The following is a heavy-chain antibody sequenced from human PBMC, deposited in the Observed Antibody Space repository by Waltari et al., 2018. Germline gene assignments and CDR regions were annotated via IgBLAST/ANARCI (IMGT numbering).Heavy chain of an antibody. CDR1: GFTFSSYE. CDR2: ISSGGSNI. J-gene: IGHJ4*02. Sequence: PLVESGGGLVQPGGSLRLSCAASGFTFSSYEMNWVRQAPGKGLEWVSYISSGGSNIYHADSVKGRFTISRDNAKNSLYLQMNSLRAEDTALYYCAKATVAGGDFDYWGQGTLVTVSS. CDR3: AKATVAGGDFDY. V-gene: IGHV3-48*03. D-gene: IGHD6-19*01.